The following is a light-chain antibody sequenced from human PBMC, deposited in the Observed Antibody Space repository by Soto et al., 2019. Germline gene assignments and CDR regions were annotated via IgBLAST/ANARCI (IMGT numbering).Light chain of an antibody. CDR2: DVS. V-gene: IGKV1-17*03. Sequence: DIQITQSPSAMSASVGDRVTITCRASQDISNYLAWFQQKPGKAPKLLIYDVSSLESGVPSRFSGSGSGTEFILTISSLQPDNFATYYCQQYDSYSWTFDQGTKVDIK. J-gene: IGKJ1*01. CDR1: QDISNY. CDR3: QQYDSYSWT.